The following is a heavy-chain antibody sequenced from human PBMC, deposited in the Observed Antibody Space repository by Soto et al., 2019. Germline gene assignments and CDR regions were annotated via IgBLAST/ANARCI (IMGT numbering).Heavy chain of an antibody. CDR3: ARSAYDSGDSNDY. D-gene: IGHD3-10*01. Sequence: GVSLRLSCAASGFTFSIHWMHWVRQAPGKGLVWVSRINNDGSITSHADSVKGRFTISRDNAKNTLYLQMNSLRAEDTAIYYCARSAYDSGDSNDYWGQGTQVTVSS. J-gene: IGHJ4*02. V-gene: IGHV3-74*01. CDR1: GFTFSIHW. CDR2: INNDGSIT.